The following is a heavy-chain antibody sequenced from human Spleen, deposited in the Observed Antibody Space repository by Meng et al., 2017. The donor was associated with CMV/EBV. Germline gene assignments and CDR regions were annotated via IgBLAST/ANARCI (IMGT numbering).Heavy chain of an antibody. CDR3: ARDLGAVWFDP. CDR2: IYTSGST. Sequence: QVQLQGSGQALVKPSATRAITCDVSGGSISSYYWSWIRPPAGKGLEGIGRIYTSGSTNYNPSLKSRVTMSVDTSKNQFSLKLSSVTAADTAVYYCARDLGAVWFDPWGQGTLVTVSS. D-gene: IGHD3-16*01. J-gene: IGHJ5*02. V-gene: IGHV4-4*07. CDR1: GGSISSYY.